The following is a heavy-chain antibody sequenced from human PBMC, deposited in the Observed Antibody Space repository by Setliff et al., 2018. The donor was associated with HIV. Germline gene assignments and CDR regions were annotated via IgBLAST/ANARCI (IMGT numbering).Heavy chain of an antibody. CDR3: AHSPRRGYGYASFYYHYYYMDV. V-gene: IGHV2-5*01. J-gene: IGHJ6*03. Sequence: SGPTLVNPAQTLTLTCNFSGFSLSSGVGVGWIRQPPGKALEWLALIYWNDEKRYSQSLKSRLTITKDSSKNQVVLTMTNMDPVDTATYYCAHSPRRGYGYASFYYHYYYMDVWGKGTTVTVSS. CDR2: IYWNDEK. D-gene: IGHD5-18*01. CDR1: GFSLSSGVG.